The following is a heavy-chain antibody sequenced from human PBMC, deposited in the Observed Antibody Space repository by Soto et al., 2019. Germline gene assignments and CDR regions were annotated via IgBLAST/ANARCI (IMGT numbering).Heavy chain of an antibody. D-gene: IGHD5-18*01. CDR1: GGSISSGDYY. CDR3: ATASPVVTDV. J-gene: IGHJ6*02. CDR2: IYYSGST. V-gene: IGHV4-30-4*01. Sequence: QVQLQESGPGLVKPSQTLSLTCTVSGGSISSGDYYWSWIRQPPGKGLEWIGYIYYSGSTYYNPSPMTRVTLSAATPTNPVSLKLRSVPAADTAVYYCATASPVVTDVWGQGTTVTVSS.